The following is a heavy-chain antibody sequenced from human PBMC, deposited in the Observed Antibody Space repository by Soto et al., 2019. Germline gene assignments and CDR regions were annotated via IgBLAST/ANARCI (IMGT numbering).Heavy chain of an antibody. CDR1: GFSFSDYY. CDR3: ANLAKNYYHYMDV. Sequence: GSLRLSCAASGFSFSDYYVSWIRQAPGKGLEWVSLISTSGSSTDYADSVKGRFTISRDNAKNSLSLQMNSLRAEDTAVYYCANLAKNYYHYMDVWGKGTTVTVS. V-gene: IGHV3-11*01. CDR2: ISTSGSST. J-gene: IGHJ6*03. D-gene: IGHD1-26*01.